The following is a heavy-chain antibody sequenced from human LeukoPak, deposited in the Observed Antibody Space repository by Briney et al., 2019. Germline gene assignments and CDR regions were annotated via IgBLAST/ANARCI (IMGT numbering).Heavy chain of an antibody. J-gene: IGHJ3*02. CDR1: GYTFTSYD. D-gene: IGHD2-15*01. Sequence: AASVKVSCKASGYTFTSYDIHWVPQATGQGLEWMGWMNPNSGNTGYAQKFQGRVTITRNTSKSTAYMELSSLRSEDTAVYYWARSVEDLGAFDIWGQGTMVTVSS. CDR3: ARSVEDLGAFDI. V-gene: IGHV1-8*03. CDR2: MNPNSGNT.